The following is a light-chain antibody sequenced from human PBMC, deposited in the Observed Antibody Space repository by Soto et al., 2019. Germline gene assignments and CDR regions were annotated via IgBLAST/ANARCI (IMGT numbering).Light chain of an antibody. J-gene: IGLJ3*02. CDR2: SDD. V-gene: IGLV1-44*01. CDR1: TSNIGRYS. CDR3: AAWDDKLNGPL. Sequence: QSALTQPPSLSGTPGQRVTISCSGSTSNIGRYSVNWYQHFPGTAPKILIYSDDERPSGVPDRFSGSKSGSSASLAISGPHSEDEAEYYCAAWDDKLNGPLFGGGTKVTVL.